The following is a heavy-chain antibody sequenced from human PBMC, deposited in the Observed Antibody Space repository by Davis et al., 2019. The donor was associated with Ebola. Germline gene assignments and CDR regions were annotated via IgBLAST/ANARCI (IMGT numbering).Heavy chain of an antibody. J-gene: IGHJ6*02. CDR2: INPNSGGT. CDR3: ARDMIWGKPYYYGMDV. Sequence: AASVKVSCKASGYTFTGYYMHWVRQAPGQGLEWMGWINPNSGGTNYAQKFQGWVTMTRDTSISTAYMELRSLRSDDTAVYYCARDMIWGKPYYYGMDVWGQGTTVTVSS. CDR1: GYTFTGYY. D-gene: IGHD3/OR15-3a*01. V-gene: IGHV1-2*04.